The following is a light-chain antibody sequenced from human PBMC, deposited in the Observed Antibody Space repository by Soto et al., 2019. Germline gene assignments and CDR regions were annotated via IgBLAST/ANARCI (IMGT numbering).Light chain of an antibody. V-gene: IGLV2-14*01. CDR3: SSYKSSSTLPYV. CDR1: SSDVGGYNL. Sequence: QSALTQPASVSGSPGQSITISCTGTSSDVGGYNLVSWYQQYPDKAPQLMIFDVNTRPSGVSNRFSGSKSGNTASLAISGLQAEDEADYYRSSYKSSSTLPYVFGTGTKLPVL. CDR2: DVN. J-gene: IGLJ1*01.